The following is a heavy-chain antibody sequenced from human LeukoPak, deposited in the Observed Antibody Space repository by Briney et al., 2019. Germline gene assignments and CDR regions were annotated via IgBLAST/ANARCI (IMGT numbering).Heavy chain of an antibody. CDR3: AKDTPTTGYHLDS. Sequence: GGSLRLSCAASGFTLRGYGMHWVRQAPGKGLEWVAFVRYDGSDKSYADSVKGRFTISRDNSENTLYLQINSLRVEDTAVYYCAKDTPTTGYHLDSWGQGTLVTVSS. V-gene: IGHV3-30*02. D-gene: IGHD1-1*01. CDR1: GFTLRGYG. J-gene: IGHJ4*02. CDR2: VRYDGSDK.